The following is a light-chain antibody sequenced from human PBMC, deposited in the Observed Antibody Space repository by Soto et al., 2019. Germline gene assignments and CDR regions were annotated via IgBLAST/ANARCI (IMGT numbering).Light chain of an antibody. CDR1: ESISSNY. J-gene: IGKJ1*01. Sequence: EIVLTQSPGTLSLSPGERATLSCRASESISSNYLAWYQQKPGQAPRLLIYSASSRATGIPDRFSGSGSGTDFTLIISRLEPEDFAVYYCQQYGSSRTFGQGTKLEIK. V-gene: IGKV3-20*01. CDR2: SAS. CDR3: QQYGSSRT.